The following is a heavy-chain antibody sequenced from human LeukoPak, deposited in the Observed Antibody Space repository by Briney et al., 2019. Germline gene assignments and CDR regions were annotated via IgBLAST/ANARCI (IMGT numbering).Heavy chain of an antibody. CDR2: IYPGDSDT. CDR1: GYSFTSCW. J-gene: IGHJ4*02. V-gene: IGHV5-51*01. Sequence: GESLKISCKGSGYSFTSCWIGWVRQMPGKGLEWMGIIYPGDSDTRYSPSFQGQVTISADKSISTAYLQWSSLKASDTAMYYCARTVLRYFDWSPAGGFDYWGQGTLVTVSS. D-gene: IGHD3-9*01. CDR3: ARTVLRYFDWSPAGGFDY.